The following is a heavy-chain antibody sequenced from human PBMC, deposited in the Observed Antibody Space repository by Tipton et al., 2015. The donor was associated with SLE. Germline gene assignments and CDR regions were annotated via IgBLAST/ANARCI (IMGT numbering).Heavy chain of an antibody. Sequence: TLSLTCTVPGGSISSGGYYWGWIRQHPGKGLGWIGYIYYSGSTYYNPPLKSRATISVDTSKNQFSLKLSSGTAAGTAVYYCARDLYYVSTLDIWGQGTMVTVSS. CDR2: IYYSGST. CDR1: GGSISSGGYY. D-gene: IGHD3-22*01. CDR3: ARDLYYVSTLDI. J-gene: IGHJ3*02. V-gene: IGHV4-31*03.